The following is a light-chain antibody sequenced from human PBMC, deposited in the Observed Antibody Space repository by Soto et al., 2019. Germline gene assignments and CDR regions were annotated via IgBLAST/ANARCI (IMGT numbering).Light chain of an antibody. CDR1: QSIANL. Sequence: DIPMTQSPSTLSASVGDRVTITCRASQSIANLLAWYQQKPGKAPNLLIYRASTLESGVPPRFSGSGSGTEFTLTISRLQPDDFATYFCQQYNSDSRLWTFGQGTKVEIK. CDR2: RAS. V-gene: IGKV1-5*03. J-gene: IGKJ1*01. CDR3: QQYNSDSRLWT.